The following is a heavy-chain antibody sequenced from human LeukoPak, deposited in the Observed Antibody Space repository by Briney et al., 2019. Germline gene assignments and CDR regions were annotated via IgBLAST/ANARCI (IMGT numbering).Heavy chain of an antibody. CDR2: IRYDGSNK. V-gene: IGHV3-30*02. J-gene: IGHJ4*02. CDR3: AKVAATYYYDSSAIDY. D-gene: IGHD3-22*01. Sequence: PGGSLRLSCAASGFTFSSYGMHWVRQAPGKGLEWVAFIRYDGSNKYYADSVKGRFTISRDNSKNTLYLQMNSLRAEDTAVYYCAKVAATYYYDSSAIDYWGQGTLVTVSS. CDR1: GFTFSSYG.